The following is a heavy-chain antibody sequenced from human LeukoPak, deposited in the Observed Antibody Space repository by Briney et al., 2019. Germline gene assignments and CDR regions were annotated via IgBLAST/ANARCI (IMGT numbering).Heavy chain of an antibody. V-gene: IGHV1-18*01. Sequence: GASVTVSCKASGYTFTNYGISWVRQAPGQGLEWIGWISTYNGYTNYAQKLQGRVTMTTDTSTRTAYMELRSLRSDDTAVYYCARAPKNVLLWFGELYYFDYWGQGTLVTVSS. J-gene: IGHJ4*02. CDR2: ISTYNGYT. CDR1: GYTFTNYG. D-gene: IGHD3-10*01. CDR3: ARAPKNVLLWFGELYYFDY.